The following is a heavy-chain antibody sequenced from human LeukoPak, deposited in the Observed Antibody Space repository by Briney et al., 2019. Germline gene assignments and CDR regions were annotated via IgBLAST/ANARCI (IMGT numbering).Heavy chain of an antibody. Sequence: ASVKVSCKASGYTFTGYYMHWVRQAPGQGLEWMGWINPNSGGTNYAQKFQGRVTMTRDTSISTAYMELSRLRSDDTAVYYCARVSSRIAARAPLGYWGQGTLVTVSS. J-gene: IGHJ4*02. CDR2: INPNSGGT. CDR1: GYTFTGYY. CDR3: ARVSSRIAARAPLGY. D-gene: IGHD6-6*01. V-gene: IGHV1-2*02.